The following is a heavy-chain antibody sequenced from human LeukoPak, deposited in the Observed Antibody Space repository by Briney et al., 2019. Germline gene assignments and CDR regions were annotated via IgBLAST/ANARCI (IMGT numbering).Heavy chain of an antibody. CDR2: IRAYNGNT. V-gene: IGHV1-18*01. CDR3: ARDLPLQTIVVVPGDYGMDV. Sequence: ASVKDSCKASGYTFTSYGISWVRQAPGQGLEWMGWIRAYNGNTNYAQKLQGRVTMTTDTSTSTAYMELRSLRSDDTAVYYCARDLPLQTIVVVPGDYGMDVWGQGTTVTVSS. CDR1: GYTFTSYG. J-gene: IGHJ6*02. D-gene: IGHD2-2*01.